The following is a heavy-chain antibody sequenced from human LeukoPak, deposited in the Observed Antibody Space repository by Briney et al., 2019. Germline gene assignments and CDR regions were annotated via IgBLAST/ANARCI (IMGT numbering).Heavy chain of an antibody. CDR2: IRGSGDSA. V-gene: IGHV3-23*01. CDR1: GFTFSAYA. J-gene: IGHJ5*02. D-gene: IGHD2-2*01. Sequence: PGGSLRLSCAASGFTFSAYAMDWVRQAPGKGLEWVSYIRGSGDSAYSADSVKDRFTISRDNSKSTLYLEMNSLRAEDTAVYYCARDRCSTTSCSFDLWGQGTLVTVSS. CDR3: ARDRCSTTSCSFDL.